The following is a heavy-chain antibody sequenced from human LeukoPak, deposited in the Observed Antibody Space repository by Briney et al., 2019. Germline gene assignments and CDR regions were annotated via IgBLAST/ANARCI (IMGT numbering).Heavy chain of an antibody. Sequence: GTSLRLSCAASGFTFSSYGMHWVRQAPGKGLEWVAVISYDGSNKYYADSVKGRFTISRDNSKNTLYLQMNSLRAEDTAVYYCARDVPYYYESSGYYSLGFDIWGQGTMVTVSS. J-gene: IGHJ3*02. CDR1: GFTFSSYG. CDR3: ARDVPYYYESSGYYSLGFDI. CDR2: ISYDGSNK. D-gene: IGHD3-22*01. V-gene: IGHV3-30*19.